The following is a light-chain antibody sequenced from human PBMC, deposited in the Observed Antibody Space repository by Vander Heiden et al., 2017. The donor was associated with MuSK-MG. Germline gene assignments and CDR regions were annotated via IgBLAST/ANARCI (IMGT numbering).Light chain of an antibody. V-gene: IGLV2-14*01. CDR2: DVS. J-gene: IGLJ2*01. CDR3: SSYTSSSTPLVV. Sequence: QSALTQPASVSGSPGRSITIACTGTSSDVGGYNYVSWYQQHPGKAPKLMIYDVSNRPSGVSNRFSGSKSGNTASLTISRLQAEDEADYYCSSYTSSSTPLVVFGGGTKLTVL. CDR1: SSDVGGYNY.